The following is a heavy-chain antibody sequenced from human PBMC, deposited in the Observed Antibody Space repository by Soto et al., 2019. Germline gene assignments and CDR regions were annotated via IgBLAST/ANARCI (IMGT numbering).Heavy chain of an antibody. CDR2: IWYDGRKK. D-gene: IGHD1-1*01. Sequence: HPGGSLRLSCAASGFPFSTYGMHWVRQAPGMGLEWVTVIWYDGRKKYYADSVKGRFTISRDNSKNTLYLQMDSLRAEDTAVYYCARGGRHNSGSLEAWGQGALVTVSS. V-gene: IGHV3-33*01. J-gene: IGHJ5*02. CDR3: ARGGRHNSGSLEA. CDR1: GFPFSTYG.